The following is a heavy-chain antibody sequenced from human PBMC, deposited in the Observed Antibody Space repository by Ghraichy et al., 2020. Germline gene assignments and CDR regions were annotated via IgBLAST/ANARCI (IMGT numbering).Heavy chain of an antibody. D-gene: IGHD1-26*01. V-gene: IGHV3-30*18. CDR3: AKGSYVGAHVALYAFDI. CDR1: GFTFSSYG. J-gene: IGHJ3*02. CDR2: ISYDGSNK. Sequence: GGSLRLSCAASGFTFSSYGMHWVRQAPGKGLEWVAVISYDGSNKYYADSVKGRFTISRDNSKNTLYLQMNSLRAEDTAVYYCAKGSYVGAHVALYAFDIWGQGTMVTVSS.